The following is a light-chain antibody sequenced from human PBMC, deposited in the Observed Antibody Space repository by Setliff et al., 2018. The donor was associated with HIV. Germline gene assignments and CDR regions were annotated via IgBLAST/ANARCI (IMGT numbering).Light chain of an antibody. J-gene: IGLJ2*01. CDR1: FSDVGNYNL. CDR2: EVD. Sequence: QSVLTQPASVSGSPGQSITISCTGTFSDVGNYNLVSWYQHYPGKAPKLIIYEVDKRPSGVSNRFSGSKSGNAASLTISGLQAEDEAYYHCCSYAGESTFVFGGGTKVTVL. CDR3: CSYAGESTFV. V-gene: IGLV2-23*02.